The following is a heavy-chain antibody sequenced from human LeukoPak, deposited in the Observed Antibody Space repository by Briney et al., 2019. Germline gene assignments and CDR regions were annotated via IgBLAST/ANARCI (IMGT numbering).Heavy chain of an antibody. J-gene: IGHJ4*02. Sequence: SQTLSLTCTVSGGSISSGGYYWSWIRQHPGKGLEWIGYIYYSGSTYYNPSLKSRVTISVDTSKNQFSLKLSSVTAADTAVYYCASRSSWYVDYWGQGTLVTVSS. CDR2: IYYSGST. D-gene: IGHD6-13*01. CDR3: ASRSSWYVDY. V-gene: IGHV4-31*03. CDR1: GGSISSGGYY.